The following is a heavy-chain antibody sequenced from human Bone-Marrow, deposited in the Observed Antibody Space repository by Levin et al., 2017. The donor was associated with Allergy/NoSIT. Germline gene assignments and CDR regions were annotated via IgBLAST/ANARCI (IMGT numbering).Heavy chain of an antibody. J-gene: IGHJ3*02. CDR1: GGSISTGGFY. D-gene: IGHD6-13*01. V-gene: IGHV4-31*11. Sequence: SETLSLTCAVSGGSISTGGFYWGWIRQHPGKGLEWIGHIYFSGNTYYNPSLTSRISISVDTPKNQFSLRLTSVTAADTAVYYCARNFKGEAGYPQDAFDMWGQGTMVTVSS. CDR3: ARNFKGEAGYPQDAFDM. CDR2: IYFSGNT.